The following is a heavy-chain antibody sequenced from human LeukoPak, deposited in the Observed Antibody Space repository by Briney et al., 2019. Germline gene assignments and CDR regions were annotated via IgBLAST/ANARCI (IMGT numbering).Heavy chain of an antibody. CDR2: ISGSGGST. CDR1: GFTVDSNY. CDR3: AKESGVVILGVFDY. V-gene: IGHV3-23*01. J-gene: IGHJ4*02. D-gene: IGHD3-3*01. Sequence: GGSLRLSCAASGFTVDSNYLSWVRQAPGKGLEWVSAISGSGGSTYYADSVKGRFTISRDNSKNTLYLQMNSLRAEDTAVYYCAKESGVVILGVFDYWGQGTLVTVSS.